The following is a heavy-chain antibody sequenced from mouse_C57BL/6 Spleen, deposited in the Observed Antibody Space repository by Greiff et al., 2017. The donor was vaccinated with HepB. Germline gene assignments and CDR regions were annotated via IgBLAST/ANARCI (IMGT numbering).Heavy chain of an antibody. V-gene: IGHV1-69*01. D-gene: IGHD1-1*01. CDR1: GYTFTSYW. Sequence: QVQLQQPGAELVMPGASVKLSCKASGYTFTSYWMHWVKQRPGQGLEWIGEIDPSDSYTNYNQKFKGKSTLTVDKSSSPSYMQISSLTAEDSADYYGARTPVYYGSCYDYWGQGTTLTVSS. CDR2: IDPSDSYT. J-gene: IGHJ2*01. CDR3: ARTPVYYGSCYDY.